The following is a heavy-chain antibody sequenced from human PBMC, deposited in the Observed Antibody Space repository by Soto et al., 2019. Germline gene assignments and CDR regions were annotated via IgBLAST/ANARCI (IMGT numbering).Heavy chain of an antibody. CDR2: IYYSGST. J-gene: IGHJ5*02. V-gene: IGHV4-31*03. CDR1: GGSISSGDYY. Sequence: QVQLQESGPGLVKPSQTLSLTCTVSGGSISSGDYYWSWIRQHPGKGLEWIGYIYYSGSTYYNPSLQRRVTISVDTSKNQFSLKLISVTAADPAVYYCARWWSGSRQGFDPWGQGTLVTVSS. D-gene: IGHD3-3*01. CDR3: ARWWSGSRQGFDP.